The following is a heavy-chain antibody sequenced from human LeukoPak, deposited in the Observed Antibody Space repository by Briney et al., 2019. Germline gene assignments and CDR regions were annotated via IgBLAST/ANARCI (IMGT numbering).Heavy chain of an antibody. V-gene: IGHV3-23*01. CDR2: ISGSGGRT. Sequence: GGSLRLSCAASGFTFSSDVMSWVRQAPGKGLEWVSAISGSGGRTYYADSVKGRFTISRDNSKNTLYLQMNSLRAEDTAVYYCAKVRAPRQYYFDYWGQGTLVTVSS. CDR3: AKVRAPRQYYFDY. J-gene: IGHJ4*02. D-gene: IGHD1-26*01. CDR1: GFTFSSDV.